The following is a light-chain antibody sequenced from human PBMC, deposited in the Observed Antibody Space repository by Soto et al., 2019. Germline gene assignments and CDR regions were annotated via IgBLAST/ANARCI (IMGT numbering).Light chain of an antibody. J-gene: IGLJ3*02. CDR3: CSYGDFRTSWV. Sequence: QSALTQPASVSGSPGQSITISCTGTSSDVGSDYLVSWYQQHPGTAPKLIIYEGTKRPSGVSDRFSGSRSGNTASLTISGLQTEDEGDYFSCSYGDFRTSWVFGGGTQLTVL. CDR2: EGT. CDR1: SSDVGSDYL. V-gene: IGLV2-23*01.